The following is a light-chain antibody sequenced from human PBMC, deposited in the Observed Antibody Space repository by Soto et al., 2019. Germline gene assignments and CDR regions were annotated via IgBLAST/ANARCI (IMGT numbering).Light chain of an antibody. CDR3: QHYGRSPTWT. CDR2: AAS. Sequence: EIVLTQSPAILSFSPRERSTLSCRASQSVSSSYLAWYQQKPGQAPRLLIYAASSRATGIPDRFSGSGSGTDFTLTISRLEPEDFAVYYCQHYGRSPTWTFGQGTKVDIK. J-gene: IGKJ1*01. CDR1: QSVSSSY. V-gene: IGKV3-20*01.